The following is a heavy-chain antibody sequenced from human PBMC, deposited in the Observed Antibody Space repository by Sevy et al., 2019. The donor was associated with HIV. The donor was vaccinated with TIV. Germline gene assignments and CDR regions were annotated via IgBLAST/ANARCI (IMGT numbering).Heavy chain of an antibody. CDR1: GFTFSDHY. D-gene: IGHD6-13*01. CDR2: IRNKADSYST. J-gene: IGHJ4*02. V-gene: IGHV3-72*01. Sequence: GGSLRLSCAASGFTFSDHYMEWVRQAPGKGLEWVGRIRNKADSYSTENAASVKGRFTISRDDSKNSLYLLMNSLKTEDTAMYYCATHAGIAAAGRVFDYWGQGTLVTVSS. CDR3: ATHAGIAAAGRVFDY.